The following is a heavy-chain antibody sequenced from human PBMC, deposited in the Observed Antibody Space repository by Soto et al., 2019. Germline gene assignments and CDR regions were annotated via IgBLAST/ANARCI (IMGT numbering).Heavy chain of an antibody. V-gene: IGHV3-23*01. D-gene: IGHD3-16*02. CDR2: ISGSGGST. CDR3: AKDTSYYDYVWGSYRYIGWFDP. J-gene: IGHJ5*02. Sequence: GESLKISCAASGFTFSSYAMSWVRQAPGKGLEWVSAISGSGGSTYYADSVKGRFTISRDNSKNTLYLQMNSLRAEDTAVYYCAKDTSYYDYVWGSYRYIGWFDPWGQGTLVTVSS. CDR1: GFTFSSYA.